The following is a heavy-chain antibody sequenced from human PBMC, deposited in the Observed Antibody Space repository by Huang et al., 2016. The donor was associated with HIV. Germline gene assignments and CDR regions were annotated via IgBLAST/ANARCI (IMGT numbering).Heavy chain of an antibody. D-gene: IGHD3-22*01. V-gene: IGHV1-18*01. Sequence: QVHLVQSGAEVKKPGASVKVSCKASGYTFTTYGLSWGRQAPGQGLEWMGWINHDKGYTNYAQKFQGRVTKTADTSTSTAYMEVRSLRSDDTAVYYCARDFRKGHYYDSNGKRRLLYYYYMDVWGKGTTVIVSS. CDR1: GYTFTTYG. CDR2: INHDKGYT. CDR3: ARDFRKGHYYDSNGKRRLLYYYYMDV. J-gene: IGHJ6*03.